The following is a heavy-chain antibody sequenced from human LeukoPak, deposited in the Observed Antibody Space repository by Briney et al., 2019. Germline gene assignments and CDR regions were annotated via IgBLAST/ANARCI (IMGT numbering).Heavy chain of an antibody. J-gene: IGHJ5*02. CDR2: IYPSSGGT. D-gene: IGHD3-9*01. Sequence: ASVKVSCKASGYTFTGYYIHWVRQAPGQGLEWVGWIYPSSGGTNYAQRFQGRVTMTRDTSISTAYMELNRLTSDDTAVYYCASGVHYDTAWGQGTLVTVSS. V-gene: IGHV1-2*02. CDR1: GYTFTGYY. CDR3: ASGVHYDTA.